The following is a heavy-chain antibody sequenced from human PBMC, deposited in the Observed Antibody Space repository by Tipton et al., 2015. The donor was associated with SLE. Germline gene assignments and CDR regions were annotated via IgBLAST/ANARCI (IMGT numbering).Heavy chain of an antibody. CDR3: ARGSTVTTIYYGMDV. CDR1: GGSFSGYY. D-gene: IGHD4-17*01. V-gene: IGHV4-34*01. Sequence: GLVKPSETLSLTCAAYGGSFSGYYWSWIRQPPGKGLEWIGEINHSGSTNYNPSLKSRVTISVDTSKNQFSLKLSSVTAADTAVYYCARGSTVTTIYYGMDVWGQGTMVTVSS. CDR2: INHSGST. J-gene: IGHJ6*02.